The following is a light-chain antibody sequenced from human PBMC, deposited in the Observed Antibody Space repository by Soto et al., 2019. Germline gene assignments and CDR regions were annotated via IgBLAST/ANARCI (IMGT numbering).Light chain of an antibody. CDR2: GAS. CDR1: QSISTK. CDR3: QQYNSWPLT. V-gene: IGKV3-15*01. J-gene: IGKJ4*01. Sequence: EIVMTQSPATLSMSPGERATLSCRASQSISTKVAWYQQKPGQAPRLLIYGASTKATGVPARFSGSGSGTEFTLSISSLQSEHFAVYYCQQYNSWPLTFSGGTKVEIK.